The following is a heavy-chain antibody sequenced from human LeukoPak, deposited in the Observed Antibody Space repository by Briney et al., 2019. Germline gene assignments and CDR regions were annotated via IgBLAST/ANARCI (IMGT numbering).Heavy chain of an antibody. CDR2: IYPGDSDT. D-gene: IGHD2-8*01. J-gene: IGHJ4*02. Sequence: GKSLKISCKGSGYSFTSYWIGWVRQMPGKGLEWMGIIYPGDSDTRYSPSFQGQVTISADKSISTAYLQWSSLKASDTAMYYCARGYCTNGVCYEGFDYWGQGTLVTVSS. CDR3: ARGYCTNGVCYEGFDY. CDR1: GYSFTSYW. V-gene: IGHV5-51*01.